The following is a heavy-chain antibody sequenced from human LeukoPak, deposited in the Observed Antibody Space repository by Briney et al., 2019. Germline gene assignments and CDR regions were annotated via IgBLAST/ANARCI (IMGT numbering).Heavy chain of an antibody. V-gene: IGHV1-18*01. CDR2: ISAYNGNT. J-gene: IGHJ4*02. CDR1: GYTFTSYG. CDR3: ARVNLGVIAARVPRDY. D-gene: IGHD6-13*01. Sequence: ASVKVSCKASGYTFTSYGISWVRQAPGQGLEWMGWISAYNGNTNYAQKLQGRVTMTTDTSTSTAYMELRSLRSDDTAVYYCARVNLGVIAARVPRDYWGQGTLVTVSS.